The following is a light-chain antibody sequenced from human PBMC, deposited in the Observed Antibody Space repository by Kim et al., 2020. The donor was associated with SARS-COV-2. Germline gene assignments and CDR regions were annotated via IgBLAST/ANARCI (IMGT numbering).Light chain of an antibody. CDR3: MSYRRGSTYV. CDR1: SSDVGGYNS. Sequence: QSALTQPASVSGSPGQPITISCTGTSSDVGGYNSVSWYQQHPGKAPKLMIFDVSNRPSGVSNRFSGSKSGNTASLTISGLQAEDEADYYCMSYRRGSTYVFVSGTKVTVL. V-gene: IGLV2-14*03. CDR2: DVS. J-gene: IGLJ1*01.